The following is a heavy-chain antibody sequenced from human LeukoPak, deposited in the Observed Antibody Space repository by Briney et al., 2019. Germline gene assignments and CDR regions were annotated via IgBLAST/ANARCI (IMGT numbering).Heavy chain of an antibody. CDR2: IYPGDSDT. J-gene: IGHJ4*02. Sequence: GESLKISCKGSGYSFTSYWIGWVRQMPGKGLEWMGIIYPGDSDTRYSPSFQGQVTISADKSISTAYLQWSSLKASDTAMYYCARQTYSGSCYPVFSFDYWGQGTLVTVSS. D-gene: IGHD1-26*01. CDR1: GYSFTSYW. CDR3: ARQTYSGSCYPVFSFDY. V-gene: IGHV5-51*01.